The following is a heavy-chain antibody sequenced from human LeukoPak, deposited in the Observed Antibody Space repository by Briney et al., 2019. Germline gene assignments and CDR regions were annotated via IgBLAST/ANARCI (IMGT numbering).Heavy chain of an antibody. CDR2: INPSGGST. CDR1: GYTFTSYY. J-gene: IGHJ4*02. Sequence: PGASVKVSCKAFGYTFTSYYMHWVRQAPGQGLEWMGIINPSGGSTSYAQKFQGRVTMTRDMSTSTVYMELSSLRSEDTAVYYCARAYMTTVVTPPSDYWGQGTLVTVSS. CDR3: ARAYMTTVVTPPSDY. D-gene: IGHD4-23*01. V-gene: IGHV1-46*01.